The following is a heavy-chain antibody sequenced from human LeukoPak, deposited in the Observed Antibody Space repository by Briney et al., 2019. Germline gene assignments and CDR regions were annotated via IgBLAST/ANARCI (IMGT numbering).Heavy chain of an antibody. J-gene: IGHJ4*02. CDR1: GFTFSTYA. CDR3: AVSYYGWGSYYNY. Sequence: PGGSLRLSCAASGFTFSTYAMNWVRQAPGNGLESFSSITGNGKTTYRADSVKGRLTISRDNSKNTLYLQMNSLRAEDTAVYYCAVSYYGWGSYYNYWGQGTLLTVLS. V-gene: IGHV3-23*01. CDR2: ITGNGKTT. D-gene: IGHD3-10*01.